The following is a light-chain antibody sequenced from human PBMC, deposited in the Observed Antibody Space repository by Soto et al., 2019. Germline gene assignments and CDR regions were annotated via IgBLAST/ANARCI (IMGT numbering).Light chain of an antibody. V-gene: IGKV3-20*01. Sequence: EIVLTQSPGTLSLSPGERATLSCRASQSVSSSYLAWYQQKPGQAPRLLIYGASSRATGIPDRFSGSGSGTDFTLTISRLEPEDFAVYYCQPYGSSPLTFGGATTVEIK. CDR3: QPYGSSPLT. CDR1: QSVSSSY. J-gene: IGKJ4*01. CDR2: GAS.